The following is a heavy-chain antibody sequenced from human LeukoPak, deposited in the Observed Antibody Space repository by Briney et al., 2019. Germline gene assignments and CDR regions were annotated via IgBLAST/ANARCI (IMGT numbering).Heavy chain of an antibody. CDR1: GFTFSSYA. CDR3: ARGGGRYSSSSRLDY. J-gene: IGHJ4*02. V-gene: IGHV3-30*04. D-gene: IGHD6-6*01. CDR2: ISYDGRNK. Sequence: GGALRLTCAGTGFTFSSYAMHWVGQARGKGREGVGVISYDGRNKYYADSVRGGFTIHRENQKKTLYLQRNSQREEDRDGYYCARGGGRYSSSSRLDYWGQGTLVTVSS.